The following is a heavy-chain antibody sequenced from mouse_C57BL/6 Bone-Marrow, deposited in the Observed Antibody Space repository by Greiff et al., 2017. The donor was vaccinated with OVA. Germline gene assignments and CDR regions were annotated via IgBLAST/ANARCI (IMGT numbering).Heavy chain of an antibody. J-gene: IGHJ3*01. CDR3: ARGDYDGGGFAY. CDR2: IDPSDSET. D-gene: IGHD2-4*01. Sequence: QVQLKQPGAELVRPGSSVKLSCKASGYTFTSYWMHWVKQRPIQGLEWIGNIDPSDSETHYNQKFKDKATLTVDKSSSTAYMQLSSLTSEDSAVYYCARGDYDGGGFAYWGQGTLVTVSA. CDR1: GYTFTSYW. V-gene: IGHV1-52*01.